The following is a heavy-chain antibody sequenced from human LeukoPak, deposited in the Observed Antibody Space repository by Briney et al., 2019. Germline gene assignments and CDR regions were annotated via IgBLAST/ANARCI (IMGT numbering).Heavy chain of an antibody. J-gene: IGHJ4*02. CDR1: GYTFTGYY. Sequence: ASVTVSCKASGYTFTGYYMHWVRQATGQGLEWMGWINPNSGGTNYAQKFQGWVTMTRDTSISTAYMELSRLRSDDTAVYYCARAYSSGWYWDYWGQGTLVTVSS. CDR2: INPNSGGT. V-gene: IGHV1-2*04. D-gene: IGHD6-19*01. CDR3: ARAYSSGWYWDY.